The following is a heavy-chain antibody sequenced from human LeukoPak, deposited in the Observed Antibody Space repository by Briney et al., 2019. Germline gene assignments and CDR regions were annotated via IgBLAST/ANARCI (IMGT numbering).Heavy chain of an antibody. J-gene: IGHJ3*02. D-gene: IGHD3-10*01. CDR3: ARATYGSGSYI. Sequence: SETLSLTCTVSGGSISSYYWSWIRQPPGKGLEWIGYIYYSGSTNYNPSLKSRVTISVDTSKNQFSLKLSSVTAADTAVYYCARATYGSGSYIWGQGAMVTVPS. CDR1: GGSISSYY. V-gene: IGHV4-59*01. CDR2: IYYSGST.